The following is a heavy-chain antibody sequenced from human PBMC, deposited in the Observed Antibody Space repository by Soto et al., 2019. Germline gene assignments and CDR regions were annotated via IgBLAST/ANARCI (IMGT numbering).Heavy chain of an antibody. CDR1: GDSVSSNSAA. D-gene: IGHD2-2*02. Sequence: PSQTLSLTCAISGDSVSSNSAAWNWISQSPSRGLEWLGRTYYRSKWYNDYAVSVKSRITINPDTSKNQFSLQLNSVTPEDTAVYYCARWGGDCSSTSCYTGNYYYYGMDVWGQGTTVTVSS. V-gene: IGHV6-1*01. CDR2: TYYRSKWYN. J-gene: IGHJ6*02. CDR3: ARWGGDCSSTSCYTGNYYYYGMDV.